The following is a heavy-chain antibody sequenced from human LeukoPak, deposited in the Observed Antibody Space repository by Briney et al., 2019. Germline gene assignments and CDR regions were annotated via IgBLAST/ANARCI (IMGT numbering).Heavy chain of an antibody. J-gene: IGHJ4*02. Sequence: ASVKVSCKASGYTFTSYAMHWVRQAPGQGLEWMGWINPNSGGTNYAQKFQGRVTMTRDTSISTAYMELSRLRSDDTAVYYCARLENNYYGSGSFDYWGQGTLVTVSS. V-gene: IGHV1-2*02. CDR2: INPNSGGT. CDR3: ARLENNYYGSGSFDY. CDR1: GYTFTSYA. D-gene: IGHD3-10*01.